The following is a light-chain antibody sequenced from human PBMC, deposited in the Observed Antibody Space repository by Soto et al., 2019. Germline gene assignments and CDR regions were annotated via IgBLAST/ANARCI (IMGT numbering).Light chain of an antibody. CDR3: LQAYSYPYT. V-gene: IGKV1-6*01. CDR2: ASS. J-gene: IGKJ2*01. Sequence: AIQMTQSPSSLSASVGDRVTITCRASQGIKNDVAWYQQKPGKAPKLLIYASSSLQSGVPPRFSGSGSGTDFTLTISSLQPEDFATYSCLQAYSYPYTVGQGTKLEIK. CDR1: QGIKND.